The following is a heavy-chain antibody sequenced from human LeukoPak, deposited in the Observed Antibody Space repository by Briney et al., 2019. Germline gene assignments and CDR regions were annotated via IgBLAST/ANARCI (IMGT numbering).Heavy chain of an antibody. D-gene: IGHD5-12*01. Sequence: PSETLSLTCAVYGGSFSGYYWSWIRQPPGKGLEWIGEINQSGYNNYNPPLKSRVTILAEMSKNQFSLKLSSVTAADTAVYYCAIRRGYSGYDYWGQGTLVTVSS. CDR1: GGSFSGYY. V-gene: IGHV4-34*01. CDR2: INQSGYN. CDR3: AIRRGYSGYDY. J-gene: IGHJ4*02.